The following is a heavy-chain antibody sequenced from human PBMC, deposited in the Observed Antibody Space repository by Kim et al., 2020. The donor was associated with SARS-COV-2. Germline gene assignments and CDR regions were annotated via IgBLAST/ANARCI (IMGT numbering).Heavy chain of an antibody. CDR1: GGSITSSGYY. CDR2: IHYSGST. Sequence: SETLSLTCTVSGGSITSSGYYWGWIRQPPGKGLEWIGSIHYSGSTYYNPSLKSRVTISVETSKNQFSLKLNSVTAADTAVYYCARQGWSSSYFDYWGQGTLVTVSS. CDR3: ARQGWSSSYFDY. J-gene: IGHJ4*02. V-gene: IGHV4-39*01. D-gene: IGHD6-13*01.